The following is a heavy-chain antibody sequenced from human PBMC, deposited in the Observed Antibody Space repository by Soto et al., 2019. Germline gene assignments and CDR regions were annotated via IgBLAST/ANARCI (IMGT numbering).Heavy chain of an antibody. Sequence: QVQLVESGGGLVKPGGSLRLSCPASGFTFSDYYIAWIRQAPGRGLEWISYISGSTTGIYYADPVKGRFTISRDKAKTSRYLQMSSLGVEDTAGYYCARVGAGGIYYFDYWGQGTLVTVSS. CDR2: ISGSTTGI. CDR3: ARVGAGGIYYFDY. D-gene: IGHD6-13*01. CDR1: GFTFSDYY. J-gene: IGHJ4*02. V-gene: IGHV3-11*01.